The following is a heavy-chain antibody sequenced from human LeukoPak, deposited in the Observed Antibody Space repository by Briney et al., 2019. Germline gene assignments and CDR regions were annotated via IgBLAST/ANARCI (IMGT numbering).Heavy chain of an antibody. CDR3: ARGRSTYYDILTGCLFDY. CDR2: INHSGST. Sequence: GSLRLSCAASGFTFSSYGMHWVRQPPGKGLEWIGEINHSGSTNYNPSLKSRVTISVDTSKNQFSLKLSSVTAADTAVYYCARGRSTYYDILTGCLFDYWGQGTLVTVSS. V-gene: IGHV4-34*01. D-gene: IGHD3-9*01. CDR1: GFTFSSYG. J-gene: IGHJ4*02.